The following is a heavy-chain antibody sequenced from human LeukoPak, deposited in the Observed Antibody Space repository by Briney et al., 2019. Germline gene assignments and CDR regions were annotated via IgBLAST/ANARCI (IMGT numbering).Heavy chain of an antibody. D-gene: IGHD3-10*01. CDR2: INPNSGGT. CDR3: AKVRGVNIGYFDY. CDR1: GYTFTGYY. Sequence: GASVKVSCKASGYTFTGYYMHWVRQTPGQGLEWMGRINPNSGGTNYAQKFQGRVTMTRDTSISTAYMELSRLRFDDTAVYYCAKVRGVNIGYFDYWGQGTLVTVFS. V-gene: IGHV1-2*06. J-gene: IGHJ4*02.